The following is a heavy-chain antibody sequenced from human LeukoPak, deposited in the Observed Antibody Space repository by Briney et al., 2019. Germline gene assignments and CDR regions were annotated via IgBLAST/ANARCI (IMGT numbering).Heavy chain of an antibody. J-gene: IGHJ4*02. V-gene: IGHV3-48*03. D-gene: IGHD3-9*01. Sequence: PGGSLRLSCAASGFTFSSYEMNWVRQAPGKGLDWVSYISSSGSTIYYADSVKGRFTISRDNAKNSLYLQMNSLRAEDTAVYYCARGGSGLYDILTGQEFDYWGQGTLVTVSS. CDR3: ARGGSGLYDILTGQEFDY. CDR1: GFTFSSYE. CDR2: ISSSGSTI.